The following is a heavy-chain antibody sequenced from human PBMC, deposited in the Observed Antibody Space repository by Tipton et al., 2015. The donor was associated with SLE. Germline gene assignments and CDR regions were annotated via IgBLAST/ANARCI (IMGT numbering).Heavy chain of an antibody. D-gene: IGHD2/OR15-2a*01. J-gene: IGHJ6*02. CDR3: ARDPPYCLSCMDV. CDR1: GDSVSSDTAA. CDR2: TYFRARWHY. V-gene: IGHV6-1*01. Sequence: GLVKPSQTLSLTCAISGDSVSSDTAAWNWIRQSPSGGLEWLGRTYFRARWHYDYAVSVKSRITIKSDTSNNQFSLQLNSETPEDTAVYYCARDPPYCLSCMDVWGQGTTVTVSS.